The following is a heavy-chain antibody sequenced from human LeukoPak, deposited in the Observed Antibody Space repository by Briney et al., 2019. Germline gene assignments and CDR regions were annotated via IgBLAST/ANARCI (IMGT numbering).Heavy chain of an antibody. D-gene: IGHD3-22*01. CDR1: GFSISDHY. J-gene: IGHJ4*02. Sequence: GGSLRLSCAASGFSISDHYMSWIRQAPGKGLEWVSYISSSGSTIYYADSVKGRFTISRDNAKNSLYLQMNSLRAEDTAVYYCARDTSDNYYDSSGYYGDFNYWGQGTLITVSS. V-gene: IGHV3-11*01. CDR3: ARDTSDNYYDSSGYYGDFNY. CDR2: ISSSGSTI.